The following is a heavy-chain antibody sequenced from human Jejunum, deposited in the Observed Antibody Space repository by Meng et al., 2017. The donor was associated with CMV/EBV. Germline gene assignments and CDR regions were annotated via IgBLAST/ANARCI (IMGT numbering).Heavy chain of an antibody. V-gene: IGHV3-30*01. Sequence: GSGEGLVPPGRCPSPSCVFFGFPLNFSAFRCVRQDPRRGSELVELISFDGNMKYYGDCVRGRFNISSDDSKNTLYLQMYSLRSEDTAIYYCTSLVSVVMTTSDWYFDLWGRGTLVTVSS. CDR2: ISFDGNMK. D-gene: IGHD2-21*02. CDR1: GFPLNFSA. J-gene: IGHJ2*01. CDR3: TSLVSVVMTTSDWYFDL.